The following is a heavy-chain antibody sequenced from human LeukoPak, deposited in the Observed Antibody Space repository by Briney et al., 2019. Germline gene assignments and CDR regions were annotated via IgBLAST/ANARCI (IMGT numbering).Heavy chain of an antibody. Sequence: QSGGSLRLSCAASGFTFSTFGMNWVRQAPGKGLEWVSYISSSSSTIYYADSVKGRFTISRDNAKNSLYLQMNSLRAEDTAVYYCARGRPRGGWSLDVWGQGTTVTVSS. D-gene: IGHD6-19*01. V-gene: IGHV3-48*04. CDR2: ISSSSSTI. CDR1: GFTFSTFG. J-gene: IGHJ6*02. CDR3: ARGRPRGGWSLDV.